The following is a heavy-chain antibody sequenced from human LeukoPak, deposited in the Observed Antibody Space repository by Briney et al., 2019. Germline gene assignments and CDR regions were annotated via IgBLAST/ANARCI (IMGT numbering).Heavy chain of an antibody. CDR1: GYTFTSYY. D-gene: IGHD5-12*01. V-gene: IGHV1-46*01. J-gene: IGHJ4*02. Sequence: VASVKVSCKASGYTFTSYYMHWVRQAPGQGLEWMGIINPSGGSTRYAQKFQGRVTMTRDTSTSTVYMELSSLRSEDTAVYYCARQGHSGYDLDYWGQGTLVTVSS. CDR3: ARQGHSGYDLDY. CDR2: INPSGGST.